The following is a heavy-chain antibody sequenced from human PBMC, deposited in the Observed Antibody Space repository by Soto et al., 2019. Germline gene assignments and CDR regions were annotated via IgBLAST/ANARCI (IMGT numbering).Heavy chain of an antibody. V-gene: IGHV4-31*03. CDR3: SRAGTSMLGSSDY. J-gene: IGHJ4*02. CDR1: AGSISSDGYY. D-gene: IGHD3-16*01. CDR2: IYYSGST. Sequence: PSETLSLTCTVSAGSISSDGYYRSWIRQYPGKGLEWIGYIYYSGSTYYNPSLKSRVTMSVDTSKNQFSLRLNSVTAADTAVYYCSRAGTSMLGSSDYWGQGTLVTVSS.